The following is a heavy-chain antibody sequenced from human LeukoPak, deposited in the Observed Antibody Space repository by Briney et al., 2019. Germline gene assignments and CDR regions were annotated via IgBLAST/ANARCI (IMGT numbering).Heavy chain of an antibody. CDR1: GYTFTSYW. Sequence: GESLEISCKGSGYTFTSYWIGWVRQMPGKGLEWMGIIYPGDSDTRYSPSFQGQVTISVDKSISTAYLQWSSLKASDTAMYYCAKVAYCSGGGCYGFDYWGQGTLVTVSS. CDR3: AKVAYCSGGGCYGFDY. CDR2: IYPGDSDT. D-gene: IGHD2-15*01. V-gene: IGHV5-51*01. J-gene: IGHJ4*02.